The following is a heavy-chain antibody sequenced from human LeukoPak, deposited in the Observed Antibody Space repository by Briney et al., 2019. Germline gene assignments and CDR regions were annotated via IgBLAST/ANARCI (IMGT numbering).Heavy chain of an antibody. CDR1: GYTFTSYY. CDR3: ARESSWLKWLGY. CDR2: INPSGGST. J-gene: IGHJ4*02. Sequence: ASVKVSCTASGYTFTSYYMHWVRQAPGQGLEWMGIINPSGGSTSYAQKFQGRVTITRDTSASTAYMELSSLRSEDTAVYYCARESSWLKWLGYWGQGTLVTVSS. V-gene: IGHV1-46*01. D-gene: IGHD6-13*01.